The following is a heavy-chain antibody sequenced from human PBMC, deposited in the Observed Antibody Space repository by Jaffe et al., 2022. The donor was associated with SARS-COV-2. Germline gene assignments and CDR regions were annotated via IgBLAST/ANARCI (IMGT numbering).Heavy chain of an antibody. J-gene: IGHJ6*02. CDR3: ARETAPAAPKGYYYYYYGMDV. Sequence: QVQLQESGPGLVKPSQTLSLTCTVSGGSISSGSYYWSWIRQPAGKGLEWIGRIYTSGSTNYNPSLKSRVTISVDTSKNQFSLKLSSVTAADTAVYYCARETAPAAPKGYYYYYYGMDVWGQGTTVTVSS. D-gene: IGHD2-2*01. CDR2: IYTSGST. CDR1: GGSISSGSYY. V-gene: IGHV4-61*02.